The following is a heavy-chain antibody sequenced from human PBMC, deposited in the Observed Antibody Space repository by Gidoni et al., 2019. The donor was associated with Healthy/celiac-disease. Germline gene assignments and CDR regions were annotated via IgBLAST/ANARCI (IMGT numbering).Heavy chain of an antibody. Sequence: QVQLQESGPGLVKPSATLSLTCPVSGCSISSYSWSWIRQSSGQGLEWIGRIYTSGSTNYPPSLKSRGTMSVDTSKNQCSLKLSSVTAADTAVYYCARDNYEFWSGYYPEGLDGTSGGVLGFDPWGQGTLVTVSS. CDR3: ARDNYEFWSGYYPEGLDGTSGGVLGFDP. V-gene: IGHV4-4*07. J-gene: IGHJ5*02. CDR1: GCSISSYS. CDR2: IYTSGST. D-gene: IGHD3-3*01.